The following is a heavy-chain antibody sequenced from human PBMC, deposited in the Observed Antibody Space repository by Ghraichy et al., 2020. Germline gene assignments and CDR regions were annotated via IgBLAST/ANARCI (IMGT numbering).Heavy chain of an antibody. CDR2: ISSGGSTI. V-gene: IGHV3-48*03. D-gene: IGHD6-13*01. CDR3: ARDQQYISSFDY. J-gene: IGHJ4*02. Sequence: GGSLRLSCAASGFTFRSYEMNWVRQAPGKGLEWVSYISSGGSTIDYADSVKGRFTISRDNAKNSLYLQMNSLRAEDTAVYYCARDQQYISSFDYWGQGTLVTVSS. CDR1: GFTFRSYE.